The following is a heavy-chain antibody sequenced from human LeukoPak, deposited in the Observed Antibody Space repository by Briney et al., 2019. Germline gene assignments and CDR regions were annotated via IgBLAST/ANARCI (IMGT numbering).Heavy chain of an antibody. CDR1: GFTFSSYS. Sequence: GGSLRLSCAASGFTFSSYSMNWVRQAPGMGLEWISYISSTGNTIDYADSVKGRFTISRDNAKNSLYLQMDSLRAEDTAVYYCARGQGSGGWWGQGTLVTVSS. CDR3: ARGQGSGGW. J-gene: IGHJ4*02. V-gene: IGHV3-48*04. CDR2: ISSTGNTI. D-gene: IGHD2-15*01.